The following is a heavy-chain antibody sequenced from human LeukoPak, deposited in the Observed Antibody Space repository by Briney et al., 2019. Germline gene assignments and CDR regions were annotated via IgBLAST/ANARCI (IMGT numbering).Heavy chain of an antibody. CDR2: IWYEGSNE. CDR3: ARDMWGVHGYDFGYNFDS. V-gene: IGHV3-33*01. Sequence: GGSLRLSCAASGFSVNNYGMHWVRQAPGKGLEWVAVIWYEGSNEFYTDAVRGRFTISTDTSKNTLRLQMDSLTVEDTAMYYCARDMWGVHGYDFGYNFDSWGQGTLVTVSS. CDR1: GFSVNNYG. D-gene: IGHD5-18*01. J-gene: IGHJ4*02.